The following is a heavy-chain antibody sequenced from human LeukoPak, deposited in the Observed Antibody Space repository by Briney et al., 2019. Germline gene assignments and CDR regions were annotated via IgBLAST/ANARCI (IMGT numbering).Heavy chain of an antibody. V-gene: IGHV1-46*01. CDR3: ARDTHIVVVTTSGAFDV. D-gene: IGHD2-21*02. CDR2: INPSGGST. Sequence: ASVKVSCKASGYTFTGYYMHLVRQAPGQGLEWMGIINPSGGSTSYAQKFQGRVTMTRDTSTSTVYMELSSLRSEDTAVYYCARDTHIVVVTTSGAFDVWSQGTMVTVSS. CDR1: GYTFTGYY. J-gene: IGHJ3*01.